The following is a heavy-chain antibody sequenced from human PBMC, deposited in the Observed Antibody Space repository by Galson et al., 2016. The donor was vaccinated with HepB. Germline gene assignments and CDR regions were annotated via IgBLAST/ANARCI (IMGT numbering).Heavy chain of an antibody. CDR1: GGSISSGGYY. Sequence: TLSLTCTVSGGSISSGGYYWSWIRQHPGKGLEWIGYIYYSGSTYYKSSLKSRVTISVDTSKNQSSLNVTSVTAADTAVYYCARDRRGIFRPTEEWGQGTLVTVSS. V-gene: IGHV4-31*03. J-gene: IGHJ4*02. CDR2: IYYSGST. CDR3: ARDRRGIFRPTEE. D-gene: IGHD2-15*01.